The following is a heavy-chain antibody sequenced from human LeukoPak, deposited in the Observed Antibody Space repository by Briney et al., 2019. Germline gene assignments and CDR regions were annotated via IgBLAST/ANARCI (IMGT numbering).Heavy chain of an antibody. J-gene: IGHJ5*02. Sequence: GGSLRLSCAASGFTFSNFALSWVRQAAGKGLEWAAYIKEDGREKYYVDSVKGRFTISRDNAKNTLYLQMNSLRAEDTAVYYCARALAVTGTGGFDPWGQGTLVTVSS. D-gene: IGHD6-19*01. CDR2: IKEDGREK. V-gene: IGHV3-7*01. CDR1: GFTFSNFA. CDR3: ARALAVTGTGGFDP.